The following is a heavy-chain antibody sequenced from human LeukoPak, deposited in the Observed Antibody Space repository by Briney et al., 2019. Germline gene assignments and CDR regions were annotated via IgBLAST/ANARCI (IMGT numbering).Heavy chain of an antibody. J-gene: IGHJ6*03. CDR2: IYTSGST. D-gene: IGHD6-6*01. V-gene: IGHV4-4*07. CDR3: ARDPSSSYYYYMDV. CDR1: GGSISSYY. Sequence: SETLSLTCTVSGGSISSYYWSWIRQPAGKGLDWIGRIYTSGSTNYNPSLKSRVTISVDKSKNQFSLKLNSVTAADTAVYYCARDPSSSYYYYMDVWGKGTTVTVSS.